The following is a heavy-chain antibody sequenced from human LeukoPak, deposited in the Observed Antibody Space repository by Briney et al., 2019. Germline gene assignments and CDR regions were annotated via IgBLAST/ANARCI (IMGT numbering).Heavy chain of an antibody. J-gene: IGHJ4*02. CDR2: IYTSGST. D-gene: IGHD2-2*01. V-gene: IGHV4-4*09. CDR3: ARHSPCSTSCSYFDY. Sequence: PSETLSLTCTVSGGSISSYYWSWIRQPPGKGLEWIGYIYTSGSTNYNPSLKSRVTISVDTSKNQFFLKLSSVTAADTAVYYCARHSPCSTSCSYFDYWGQGTLVTVSS. CDR1: GGSISSYY.